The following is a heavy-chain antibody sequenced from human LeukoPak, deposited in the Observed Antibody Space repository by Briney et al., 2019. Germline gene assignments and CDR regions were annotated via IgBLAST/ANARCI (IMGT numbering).Heavy chain of an antibody. CDR1: GFTFGSYV. CDR3: AKPARYCSGGSCESRNNWFDP. Sequence: GGSLRLSCVVSGFTFGSYVMSWVRQAPGKGLEWVAAITANGAGTYYADSVKGRFTVSRDNSKNTLYLQMSSLRAEDTAVFYCAKPARYCSGGSCESRNNWFDPWGQGTLVTVSS. J-gene: IGHJ5*02. CDR2: ITANGAGT. V-gene: IGHV3-23*01. D-gene: IGHD2-15*01.